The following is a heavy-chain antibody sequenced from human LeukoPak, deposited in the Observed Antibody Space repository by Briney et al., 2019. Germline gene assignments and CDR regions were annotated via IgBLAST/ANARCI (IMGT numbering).Heavy chain of an antibody. V-gene: IGHV1-46*01. Sequence: ASVKLSCKASGYTFTSYYMHWVRQAPGQGLEWRGIINPSGGSTSYAQKFPGRGTMTRSTDTSTVYMELSSLRSDDTAVYYCARAPGYTVTSLFDYWGQGTLVTVSS. J-gene: IGHJ4*02. CDR2: INPSGGST. CDR1: GYTFTSYY. CDR3: ARAPGYTVTSLFDY. D-gene: IGHD4-17*01.